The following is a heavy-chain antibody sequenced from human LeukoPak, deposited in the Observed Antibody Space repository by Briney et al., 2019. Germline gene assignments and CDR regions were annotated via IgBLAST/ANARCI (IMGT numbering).Heavy chain of an antibody. D-gene: IGHD6-19*01. Sequence: SETLSLTCTVSGGSISSYYWSWIRQPAGKGLEWIGRVYTSGSTNYNPSLKSRVTMSVDTSKNQFSLKLSSVTAADTAVYYCARDGEQWLVRNPYYYYYTDVWGKGTTVTVSS. CDR1: GGSISSYY. J-gene: IGHJ6*03. CDR3: ARDGEQWLVRNPYYYYYTDV. CDR2: VYTSGST. V-gene: IGHV4-4*07.